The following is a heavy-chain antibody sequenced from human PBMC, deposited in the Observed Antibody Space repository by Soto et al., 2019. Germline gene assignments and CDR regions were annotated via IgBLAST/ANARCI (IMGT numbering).Heavy chain of an antibody. D-gene: IGHD3-10*01. Sequence: GGSLRLSCAASGFGFSRYGMHWVRQAPGKGLEWVAVIWYDGSNKYYTDSVKGRFTISRDNSRNTLFLQMNSLRAEDTAVYYCAKTYYYGSGSYFPFDSWGQGTLVTVSS. J-gene: IGHJ4*02. V-gene: IGHV3-33*06. CDR1: GFGFSRYG. CDR2: IWYDGSNK. CDR3: AKTYYYGSGSYFPFDS.